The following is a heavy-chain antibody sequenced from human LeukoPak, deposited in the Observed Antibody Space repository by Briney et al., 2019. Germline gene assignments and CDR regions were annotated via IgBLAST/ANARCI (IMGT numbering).Heavy chain of an antibody. J-gene: IGHJ4*02. D-gene: IGHD3-9*01. V-gene: IGHV3-7*01. CDR1: GFTFSSYW. Sequence: GSLRLSCAASGFTFSSYWMGWVRQAPGKGLEWLANIKQDGSEKYYVDSVKGRFTISRDNAKNSLYLQMNSLRAEDTAVYYCAREGAKLRYFDWSDTNYFDYWGQGTLVTVSS. CDR3: AREGAKLRYFDWSDTNYFDY. CDR2: IKQDGSEK.